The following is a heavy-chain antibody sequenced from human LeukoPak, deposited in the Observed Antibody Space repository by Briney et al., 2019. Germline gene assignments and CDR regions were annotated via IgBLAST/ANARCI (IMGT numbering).Heavy chain of an antibody. Sequence: SETLSLTCTVSDDSISDYYRGWIRQPPGKGLEWIGYFFNSGRSTYNPPLKSRVTISADTSKNHFSLKLNSVTTADTAVYYCTRGAGWLIDYWGQGTLVTVSS. V-gene: IGHV4-59*01. CDR1: DDSISDYY. CDR3: TRGAGWLIDY. D-gene: IGHD3-16*01. CDR2: FFNSGRS. J-gene: IGHJ4*02.